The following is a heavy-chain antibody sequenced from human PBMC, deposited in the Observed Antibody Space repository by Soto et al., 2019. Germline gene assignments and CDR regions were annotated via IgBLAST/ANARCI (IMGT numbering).Heavy chain of an antibody. J-gene: IGHJ4*02. Sequence: GGSLRLSCSASGFTFSSYAMHWVRQAPGKGLEYVSAISSNGGSTYYADSVKGRFTISRDNSKNTLYLQMSSLRAEDTAVYYCVKGGCSSTSCYTSNFDYWGQGTLVTVSS. CDR2: ISSNGGST. V-gene: IGHV3-64D*06. CDR1: GFTFSSYA. D-gene: IGHD2-2*02. CDR3: VKGGCSSTSCYTSNFDY.